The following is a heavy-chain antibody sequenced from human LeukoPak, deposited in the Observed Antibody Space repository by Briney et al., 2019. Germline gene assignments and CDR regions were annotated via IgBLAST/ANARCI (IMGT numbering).Heavy chain of an antibody. Sequence: GGSLRLSCAASRFTFDDHAMHWVRQAPGKGLEWVSGISWNSGRIGYADSVKGRFTISRDNSKNTLYLQMNSLRAEDTAVYYCARDSGYSYGYSDYWGQGTLVTVSS. CDR2: ISWNSGRI. J-gene: IGHJ4*02. CDR1: RFTFDDHA. V-gene: IGHV3-9*01. CDR3: ARDSGYSYGYSDY. D-gene: IGHD5-18*01.